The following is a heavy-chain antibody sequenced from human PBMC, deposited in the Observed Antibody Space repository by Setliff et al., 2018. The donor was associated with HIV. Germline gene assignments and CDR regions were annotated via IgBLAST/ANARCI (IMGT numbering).Heavy chain of an antibody. CDR3: VTERRVGSFNS. Sequence: GVLRLSCAASGFNFSTYTMNWVRQAPGKGLEWVSFITPTSSFLKYADSVKGRFTISRDNAKNSVYLQMNSLRAEDTAIYYCVTERRVGSFNSWGQGTLVTVSS. CDR1: GFNFSTYT. CDR2: ITPTSSFL. V-gene: IGHV3-21*01. J-gene: IGHJ4*02.